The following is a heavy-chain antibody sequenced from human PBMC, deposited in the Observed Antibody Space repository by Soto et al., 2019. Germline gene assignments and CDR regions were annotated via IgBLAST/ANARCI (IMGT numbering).Heavy chain of an antibody. CDR3: VKGSSGSRPYYFDF. CDR2: INDGGSST. CDR1: EGIFVSYA. D-gene: IGHD3-22*01. V-gene: IGHV3-23*01. Sequence: GGSLRLSCRAAEGIFVSYAMSWVRQAPGKGLDWVSAINDGGSSTYYADSVRGRFTISRDNSKNTLDLQMNSLRAEDTAVYYCVKGSSGSRPYYFDFWGQGALVTVSS. J-gene: IGHJ4*02.